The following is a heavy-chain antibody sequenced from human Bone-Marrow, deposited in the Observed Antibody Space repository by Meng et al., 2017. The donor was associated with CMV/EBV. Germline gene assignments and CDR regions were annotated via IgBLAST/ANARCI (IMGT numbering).Heavy chain of an antibody. J-gene: IGHJ4*02. V-gene: IGHV3-30*02. Sequence: GESLKISCAASGFTFSSYGMHWVRQAPGKGLEWVAFIRYDGSNKYYADSVKGRFTISRDNSKNTLYLQMNSLRAEDTALYYCAKAIEYCSSTSCYALLDYWGQGTLVTVSS. CDR1: GFTFSSYG. D-gene: IGHD2-2*01. CDR3: AKAIEYCSSTSCYALLDY. CDR2: IRYDGSNK.